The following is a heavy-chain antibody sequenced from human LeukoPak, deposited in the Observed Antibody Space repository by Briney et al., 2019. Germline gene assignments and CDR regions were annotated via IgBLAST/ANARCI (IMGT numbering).Heavy chain of an antibody. V-gene: IGHV3-23*01. D-gene: IGHD3-10*01. J-gene: IGHJ5*02. Sequence: PGGSLRLSCAASGFTFSSYGMSWVRQAPGKGLEWVSAMSGSGGRTHYADSVKGRFTISRDNSKNTLYLQMNSLRAEDTAVYYCAKDLYYGSGSYEGDNWFDPWGQGTLVTVSS. CDR3: AKDLYYGSGSYEGDNWFDP. CDR1: GFTFSSYG. CDR2: MSGSGGRT.